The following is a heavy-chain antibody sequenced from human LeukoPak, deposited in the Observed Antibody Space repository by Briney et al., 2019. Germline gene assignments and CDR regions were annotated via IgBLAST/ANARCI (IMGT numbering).Heavy chain of an antibody. CDR2: ISYDGSNK. J-gene: IGHJ4*02. CDR3: ASIAAAGSSFDY. CDR1: GFTFGDYA. Sequence: PGRSLRLSCIASGFTFGDYAMSWVRQAPGKGLVWVAVISYDGSNKYYADSVKGRFTISRDNSKNTLYLQMNSLRAEDTAVYYCASIAAAGSSFDYWGQGTLVTVSS. V-gene: IGHV3-30*04. D-gene: IGHD6-13*01.